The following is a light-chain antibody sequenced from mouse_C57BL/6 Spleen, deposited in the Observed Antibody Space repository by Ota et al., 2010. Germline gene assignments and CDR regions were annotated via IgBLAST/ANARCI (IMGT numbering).Light chain of an antibody. Sequence: QIVLTQSPAIMSASPGEKVTITCSASSSVSYMHWFQQKPGTSPKLWIYSTSNLASGVPARFSGSGSGTSYSLTISRMEAEDAATYYCQQRSSYPPTFGAGTKLXLK. CDR2: STS. V-gene: IGKV4-57*01. CDR1: SSVSY. CDR3: QQRSSYPPT. J-gene: IGKJ5*01.